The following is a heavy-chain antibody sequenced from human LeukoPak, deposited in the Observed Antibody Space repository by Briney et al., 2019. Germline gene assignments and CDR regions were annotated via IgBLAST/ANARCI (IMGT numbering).Heavy chain of an antibody. Sequence: GGSLRLSCAASGFPFSSYSMTWVRRAPGKALEWVATISSDGGNRYYSDSVKGRFTISRDNSKNTLYLQMNSLRPEDTAVFHCARGRAVTGSTVIDYWGQGTLVTVSS. V-gene: IGHV3-30-3*01. CDR1: GFPFSSYS. CDR2: ISSDGGNR. CDR3: ARGRAVTGSTVIDY. J-gene: IGHJ4*02. D-gene: IGHD6-19*01.